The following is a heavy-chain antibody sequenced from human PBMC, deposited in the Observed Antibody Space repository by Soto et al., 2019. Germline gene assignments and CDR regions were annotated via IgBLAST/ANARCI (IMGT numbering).Heavy chain of an antibody. CDR1: GYTFATYD. CDR3: ARSDGYNFNWLDS. CDR2: MNPNSGNT. Sequence: QVQLVQSGAEVKTPGASVKVSCKASGYTFATYDINWVRQAPGQGLEWMGWMNPNSGNTGDAQKFQGRLTMTSDTALSVAHMELSSLRNEDTAVYYCARSDGYNFNWLDSWGQGTLVTVSA. D-gene: IGHD2-21*01. J-gene: IGHJ5*01. V-gene: IGHV1-8*01.